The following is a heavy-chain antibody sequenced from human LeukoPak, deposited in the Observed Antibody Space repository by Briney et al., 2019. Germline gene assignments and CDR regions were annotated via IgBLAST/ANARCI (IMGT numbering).Heavy chain of an antibody. J-gene: IGHJ4*02. CDR2: INHSGST. V-gene: IGHV4-34*01. D-gene: IGHD6-13*01. Sequence: SETLSLTCAVYGGSLSGYYWSWIRQPPGKGLEWIGEINHSGSTNYNPSLKSRVTISVDTSKNQFSLKLSSVTAADTAVYYCARGRGIAAAGKDYWGQGTLVTVSS. CDR1: GGSLSGYY. CDR3: ARGRGIAAAGKDY.